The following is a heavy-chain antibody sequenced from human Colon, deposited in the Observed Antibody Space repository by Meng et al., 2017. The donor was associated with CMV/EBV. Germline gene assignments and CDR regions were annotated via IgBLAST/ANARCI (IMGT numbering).Heavy chain of an antibody. CDR3: ARELESGGLDY. Sequence: SCKAYGFTFSAYYIHWVRQAPGQGLEWVGRINPISGGTTYAQKFKGRVTLTRDTSISTDYMEVGRLTSDDTAVYFCARELESGGLDYWGQGTLVTVSS. V-gene: IGHV1-2*06. CDR2: INPISGGT. J-gene: IGHJ4*02. D-gene: IGHD3-3*01. CDR1: GFTFSAYY.